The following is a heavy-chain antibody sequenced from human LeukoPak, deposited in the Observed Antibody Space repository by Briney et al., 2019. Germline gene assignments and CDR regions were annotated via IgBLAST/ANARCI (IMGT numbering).Heavy chain of an antibody. CDR2: INHSGSA. CDR1: GGSFSGYY. CDR3: ARGQGTVTTH. V-gene: IGHV4-34*01. D-gene: IGHD4-17*01. J-gene: IGHJ4*02. Sequence: SETLSLTCTVSGGSFSGYYCTRIRQPPGKGLEWIGEINHSGSANYNPSLKSRVTISLDTSKNQFSLKLSSVTAADTAVYYCARGQGTVTTHWGQGTLVTVSS.